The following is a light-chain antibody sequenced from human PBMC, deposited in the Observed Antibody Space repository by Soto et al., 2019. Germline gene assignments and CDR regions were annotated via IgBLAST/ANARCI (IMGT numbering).Light chain of an antibody. Sequence: EIVITQSPATLSVSPGERATLSCRASQSVSSKLAWYQQKPGQAPRLLIYGASSRATGIPDRLSGSGSGTDFTLTISRLEPEDFAVYYCQQYGSSRGTFGQGTKVDIK. V-gene: IGKV3-20*01. J-gene: IGKJ1*01. CDR1: QSVSSK. CDR2: GAS. CDR3: QQYGSSRGT.